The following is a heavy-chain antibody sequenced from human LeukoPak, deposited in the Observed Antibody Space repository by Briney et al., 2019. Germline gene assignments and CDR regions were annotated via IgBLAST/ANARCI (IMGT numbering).Heavy chain of an antibody. CDR1: GFTFSSYA. J-gene: IGHJ3*02. CDR3: ARGGVLRFLEWYWLAAFDI. Sequence: GSLRLSCAASGFTFSSYAMHWVRQAPGKGLEYVSAISSNGGSTYYANSVKGRFTISRDNSKNTLYLQMGSLRAEDMAVYYCARGGVLRFLEWYWLAAFDIWGQGTMVTVSS. V-gene: IGHV3-64*01. CDR2: ISSNGGST. D-gene: IGHD3-3*01.